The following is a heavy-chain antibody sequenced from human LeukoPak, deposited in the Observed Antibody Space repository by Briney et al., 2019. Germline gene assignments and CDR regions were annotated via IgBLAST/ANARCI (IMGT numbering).Heavy chain of an antibody. J-gene: IGHJ4*02. D-gene: IGHD6-19*01. CDR2: INHSGST. Sequence: SETLSLTCAVYGGSFRGYYWSGIRQPPGKGLEWIGEINHSGSTNYNPSLKSRVTIPVDTSKNQFSLKLSSVTAADTAVYYCARGRRSSGWLRYWGQGTLVTVS. CDR3: ARGRRSSGWLRY. V-gene: IGHV4-34*01. CDR1: GGSFRGYY.